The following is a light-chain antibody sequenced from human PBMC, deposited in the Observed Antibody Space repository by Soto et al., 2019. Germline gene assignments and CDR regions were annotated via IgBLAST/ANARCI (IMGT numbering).Light chain of an antibody. Sequence: TVMTQSPASLAVSLGERATINCKSSQIVLYSSNNKNYLAWYQQKPGQPPKLLIYWASTRESGVPDRFSGSGSGTDFTLTISSLQAEDVAVYYCQQYYSTPQTFGQGTKVDIK. V-gene: IGKV4-1*01. J-gene: IGKJ1*01. CDR2: WAS. CDR3: QQYYSTPQT. CDR1: QIVLYSSNNKNY.